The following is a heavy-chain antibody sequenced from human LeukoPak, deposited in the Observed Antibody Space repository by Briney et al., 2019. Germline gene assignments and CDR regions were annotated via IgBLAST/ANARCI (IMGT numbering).Heavy chain of an antibody. CDR2: INSGDGT. D-gene: IGHD1-1*01. Sequence: PGGSLRLSCAPSGFTFSIYGMSWVRQAPRKGLEWVSSINSGDGTYYADSVRGRFTIPRDKSRNTLYLKINSPRADNTAVYYCAKRQPYFFDYWGQGTLVTVSS. J-gene: IGHJ4*02. CDR1: GFTFSIYG. CDR3: AKRQPYFFDY. V-gene: IGHV3-23*01.